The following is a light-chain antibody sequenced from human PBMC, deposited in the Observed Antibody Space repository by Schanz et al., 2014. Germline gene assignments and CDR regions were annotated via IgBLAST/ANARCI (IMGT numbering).Light chain of an antibody. CDR1: SSDVGASNR. J-gene: IGLJ3*02. V-gene: IGLV2-14*01. Sequence: QSALTQPASVSGSPGQSITISCIGTSSDVGASNRVLWYHHPPGTAPKLLIYDVSKRPSGVYTRFSGSKSGNTASLTISGLQAEDEADYYCSSYAGSNNWVFGGGTKLTVL. CDR3: SSYAGSNNWV. CDR2: DVS.